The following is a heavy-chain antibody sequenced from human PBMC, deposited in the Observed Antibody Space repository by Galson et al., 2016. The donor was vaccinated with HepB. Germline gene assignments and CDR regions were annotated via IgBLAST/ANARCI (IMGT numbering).Heavy chain of an antibody. J-gene: IGHJ4*02. Sequence: CAISGDSVSSNTAAWNWIRQSPSRGLEWLGRTFYRSQWRSDYAVSVKGRITVTPDTSKNQFSLQLNSVTPEDTAMHYCAKSGHYYFDAWGQGTLVTVSS. CDR2: TFYRSQWRS. CDR1: GDSVSSNTAA. CDR3: AKSGHYYFDA. D-gene: IGHD3-10*01. V-gene: IGHV6-1*01.